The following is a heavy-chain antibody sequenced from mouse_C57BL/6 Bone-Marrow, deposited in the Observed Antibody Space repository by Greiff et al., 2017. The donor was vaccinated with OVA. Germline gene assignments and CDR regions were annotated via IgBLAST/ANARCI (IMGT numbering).Heavy chain of an antibody. D-gene: IGHD1-1*01. CDR1: GYTFTNYW. J-gene: IGHJ4*01. V-gene: IGHV1-63*01. Sequence: QVQLQQSGAELVRPGTSVKMSCKASGYTFTNYWIGWAKQRPGHGLEWIGDIYPGGGYTNYNAKFKGKATLTADKSSSTAYMQFSSLTSEDSAIYYCARQGNHYGSGYYYAMDYWGQGTSVTVSS. CDR2: IYPGGGYT. CDR3: ARQGNHYGSGYYYAMDY.